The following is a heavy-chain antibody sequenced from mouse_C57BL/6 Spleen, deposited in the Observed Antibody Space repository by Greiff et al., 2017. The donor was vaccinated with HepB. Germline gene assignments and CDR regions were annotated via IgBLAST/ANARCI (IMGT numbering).Heavy chain of an antibody. J-gene: IGHJ3*01. V-gene: IGHV1-69*01. CDR1: GYTFTSYW. D-gene: IGHD1-1*01. Sequence: QVQLQQPGAELVMPGASVKLSCKASGYTFTSYWMHWVKQRPGQGLEWIGEIDPSDSYTNYNQKFKGKSTLTVDKSSSTAYMQLSSLTSEDSAVYYCARHGSSYGFAYWGQGTLVTVSA. CDR3: ARHGSSYGFAY. CDR2: IDPSDSYT.